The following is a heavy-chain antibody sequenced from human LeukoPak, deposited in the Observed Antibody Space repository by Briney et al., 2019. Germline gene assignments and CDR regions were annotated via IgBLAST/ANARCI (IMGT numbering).Heavy chain of an antibody. Sequence: PGGSLRLSCAASGFTFSSYSMNWVRQAPGKGLEWVSYISSSSSTIYYADSVKGRFTISRDNAKNSLYLQMNSLRAEDTAVYYCARASSQNTYYYYYMDVWGKGTTVTVSS. D-gene: IGHD2/OR15-2a*01. V-gene: IGHV3-48*01. CDR3: ARASSQNTYYYYYMDV. CDR1: GFTFSSYS. J-gene: IGHJ6*03. CDR2: ISSSSSTI.